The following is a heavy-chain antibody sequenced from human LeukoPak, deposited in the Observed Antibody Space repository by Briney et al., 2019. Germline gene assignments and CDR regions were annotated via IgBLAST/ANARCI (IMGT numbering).Heavy chain of an antibody. CDR1: GFTFSSYA. V-gene: IGHV3-30-3*01. J-gene: IGHJ1*01. CDR3: ASSPPQWLVWGYFQH. CDR2: ISYDGSNK. D-gene: IGHD6-19*01. Sequence: GGSLRLSCAASGFTFSSYAMSWVRQAPGKGLEWVAVISYDGSNKYYADSVKGRFTISRDNSKNTLYLQMNSLRAEDTAVYYCASSPPQWLVWGYFQHWGQGTLVTVSS.